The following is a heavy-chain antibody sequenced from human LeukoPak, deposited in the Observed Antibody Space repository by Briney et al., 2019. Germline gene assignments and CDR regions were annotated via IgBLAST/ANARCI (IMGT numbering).Heavy chain of an antibody. CDR2: ISAYNGNT. D-gene: IGHD3-10*01. CDR1: GYTSTSYG. CDR3: ARVPLIWFGELCYFDY. V-gene: IGHV1-18*01. Sequence: ASVKVSCKASGYTSTSYGISWVRQAPGQGLEWMGWISAYNGNTNYAQKLQGRVTMTTDTSTSTAYMELRSLRSDDTAVYYCARVPLIWFGELCYFDYWGQGTLVTVSS. J-gene: IGHJ4*02.